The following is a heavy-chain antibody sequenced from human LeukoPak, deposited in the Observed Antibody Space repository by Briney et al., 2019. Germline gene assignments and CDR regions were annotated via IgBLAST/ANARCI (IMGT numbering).Heavy chain of an antibody. D-gene: IGHD3-10*01. CDR1: GFTFSDYY. V-gene: IGHV3-11*04. Sequence: GGSLRLSCAASGFTFSDYYMSWIRQAPGKGLEWVSYISSSGSTIYYADSVKGRLTISRDNSKNTLYLQMNSLRAEDTAVYYCAKSHLLWFGEAFDYWGQGTLVTVSS. J-gene: IGHJ4*02. CDR3: AKSHLLWFGEAFDY. CDR2: ISSSGSTI.